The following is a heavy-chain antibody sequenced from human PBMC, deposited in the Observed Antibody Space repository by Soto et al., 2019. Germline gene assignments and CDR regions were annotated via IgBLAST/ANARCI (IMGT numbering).Heavy chain of an antibody. CDR1: GFTFSSYA. Sequence: GGSLGLSCAASGFTFSSYAMSWVRQAPGKGLEWVSLISGSGGGTYYADSVKGRFTISRDNSKNTLYLQMNSLRAEDTAVYYCARRDRIAVAGTHFQHWGQGTLVTVSS. D-gene: IGHD6-19*01. CDR2: ISGSGGGT. V-gene: IGHV3-23*01. CDR3: ARRDRIAVAGTHFQH. J-gene: IGHJ1*01.